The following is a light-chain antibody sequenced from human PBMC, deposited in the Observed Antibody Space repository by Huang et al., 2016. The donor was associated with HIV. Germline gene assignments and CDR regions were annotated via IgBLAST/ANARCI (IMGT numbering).Light chain of an antibody. Sequence: DIVMTQSPLSLPVTPGEPASISCRSSQSLLQNTGYNYIDWYLQRPGQSPQLLIYLGSNRASGVPDRFSCSGSGTDFTLKISRVEAEDVGVYYCMQALQTPRTFGQGTKVEI. CDR2: LGS. CDR3: MQALQTPRT. CDR1: QSLLQNTGYNY. V-gene: IGKV2-28*01. J-gene: IGKJ1*01.